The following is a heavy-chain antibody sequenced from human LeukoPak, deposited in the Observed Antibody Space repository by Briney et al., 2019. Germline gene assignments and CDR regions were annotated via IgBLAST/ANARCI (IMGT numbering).Heavy chain of an antibody. D-gene: IGHD3-22*01. Sequence: GGSLRLSCATSGFMFDESTMHWVRQAPGKGLEWVSLINWDGGTTKYAVSVKGRFTVSRDNSKNSLYLQMNSLRTEDTALYYCAKGDEESPMSFHYWGRETLVTVSS. J-gene: IGHJ4*02. CDR3: AKGDEESPMSFHY. CDR1: GFMFDEST. V-gene: IGHV3-43*01. CDR2: INWDGGTT.